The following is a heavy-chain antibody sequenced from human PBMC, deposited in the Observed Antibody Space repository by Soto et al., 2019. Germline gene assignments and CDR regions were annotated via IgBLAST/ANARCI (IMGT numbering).Heavy chain of an antibody. J-gene: IGHJ5*01. V-gene: IGHV1-2*02. CDR2: ISPNSGDT. CDR1: GYTFTDYF. CDR3: ARATAGSITGEHNWFDF. Sequence: QVQLVQSGAEVKKPGASVKVSCKASGYTFTDYFVHWVRQAPGQGLEWIGWISPNSGDTVYAQKLQGRVNVTSDTSISTAYMELSRLTSDDTAVYYCARATAGSITGEHNWFDFWGQGTLVTVSS. D-gene: IGHD2-21*02.